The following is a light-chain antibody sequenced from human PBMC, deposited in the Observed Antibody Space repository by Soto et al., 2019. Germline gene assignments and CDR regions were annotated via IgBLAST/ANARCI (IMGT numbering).Light chain of an antibody. CDR1: QSLSGW. CDR3: QQYHSSPLT. J-gene: IGKJ4*01. CDR2: QAS. V-gene: IGKV1-5*03. Sequence: DIQMTQSPSTLSASVGDSVTITCRASQSLSGWLTWYQQKPGKAPKLLIYQASSLKSGVPSRFSGSGSGTEFTLTISSLQPDDFATYYCQQYHSSPLTFGGGTKVEIK.